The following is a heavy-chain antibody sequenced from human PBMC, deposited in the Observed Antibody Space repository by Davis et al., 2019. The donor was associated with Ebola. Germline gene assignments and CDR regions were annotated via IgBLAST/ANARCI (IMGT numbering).Heavy chain of an antibody. CDR1: GYSFTSYW. CDR2: IDPSDSYT. V-gene: IGHV5-10-1*01. J-gene: IGHJ3*02. CDR3: ARRLRAAWAFDI. D-gene: IGHD2-15*01. Sequence: PGGSLRLSCKGSGYSFTSYWISWVRQMPGKGLEWMGRIDPSDSYTNYSPSFQGHVTISADKSISTAYLQWSSLKASDTAMYYCARRLRAAWAFDIWGQGTMVTVSS.